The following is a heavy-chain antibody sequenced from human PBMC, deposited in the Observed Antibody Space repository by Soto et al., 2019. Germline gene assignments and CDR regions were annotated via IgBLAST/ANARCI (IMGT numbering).Heavy chain of an antibody. CDR1: GFSCSDSY. CDR3: ARDRGGYGPPDV. J-gene: IGHJ6*02. CDR2: ISGSSGYT. V-gene: IGHV3-11*06. Sequence: QVQLVESGGGWVKPGGSLRLSCAASGFSCSDSYMSWVRQAPGKGLEWVAYISGSSGYTGYADSVKGRFTISRDNAKNSLYLQMNSLRVEDTAVYYCARDRGGYGPPDVWGQGTTVTVSS. D-gene: IGHD3-10*01.